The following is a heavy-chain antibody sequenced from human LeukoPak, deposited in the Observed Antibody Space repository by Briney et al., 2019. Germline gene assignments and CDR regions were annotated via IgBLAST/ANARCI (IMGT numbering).Heavy chain of an antibody. V-gene: IGHV3-23*01. CDR1: GFTFSSSA. CDR3: AKAAVGVAAINY. Sequence: PGGSLRLSCAASGFTFSSSAMSWVRQAPGKGLEWVSAISTGGSTYYADSVKGRFTISRDNSKNTLYLQMNTLKAEDLALYYCAKAAVGVAAINYWGQATLVTVSS. J-gene: IGHJ4*02. D-gene: IGHD2-15*01. CDR2: ISTGGST.